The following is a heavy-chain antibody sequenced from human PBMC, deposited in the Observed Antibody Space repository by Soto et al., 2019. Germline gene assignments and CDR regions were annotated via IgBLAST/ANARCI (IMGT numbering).Heavy chain of an antibody. CDR1: GYTFTSYY. CDR2: INPSGGST. Sequence: QVQLVQSGAEVKKPGASVKVSCKASGYTFTSYYMHWVRQAPGQGLEWMGIINPSGGSTSYAQKFQGRVTMTRYTSTSTVYMELSSRRSEDTAVYYYARDQEVGADSGYDSGFDYWGQGTVVTVSS. D-gene: IGHD5-12*01. J-gene: IGHJ4*02. V-gene: IGHV1-46*01. CDR3: ARDQEVGADSGYDSGFDY.